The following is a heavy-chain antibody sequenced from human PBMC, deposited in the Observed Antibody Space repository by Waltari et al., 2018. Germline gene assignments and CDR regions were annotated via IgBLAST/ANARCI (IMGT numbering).Heavy chain of an antibody. CDR3: ARDLNFKVDY. Sequence: EVQLVESGGGSVQRGGSMRLSCAASGFTFGTYLMHWVRQAPGKGLVWVSRINSDGSTTRYVDSVKGRFTISRDNAKNTLYLEMNSLRVEDTAMYYCARDLNFKVDYWGQGVLVTVSS. V-gene: IGHV3-74*01. CDR1: GFTFGTYL. CDR2: INSDGSTT. J-gene: IGHJ4*02. D-gene: IGHD1-1*01.